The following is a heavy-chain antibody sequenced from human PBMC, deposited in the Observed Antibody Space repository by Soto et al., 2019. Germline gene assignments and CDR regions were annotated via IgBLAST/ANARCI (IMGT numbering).Heavy chain of an antibody. J-gene: IGHJ6*02. V-gene: IGHV1-18*01. CDR3: ARDGVDTATGYYYGMDV. CDR1: GYTFTSYG. D-gene: IGHD5-18*01. Sequence: QVQLVQSGAEVKKPGASVKVSCKASGYTFTSYGISWVRQAPGQGLEWMGWISAYNGNTNYAQKPQGRVTMTTGTSTSTAYMELRGLRSDDTAVYYCARDGVDTATGYYYGMDVWGQGTTVTVSS. CDR2: ISAYNGNT.